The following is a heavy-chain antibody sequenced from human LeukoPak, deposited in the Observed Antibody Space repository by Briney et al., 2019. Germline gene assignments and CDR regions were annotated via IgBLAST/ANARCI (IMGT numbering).Heavy chain of an antibody. CDR2: IYYSGST. Sequence: SETLSLTCTVSGGSTSSGDYFWSWIRQPPGKGLEWIGYIYYSGSTNYNPSLKSRVTISVDTSKNQFSLKLSSVTAADTAVYYCARERDIVVGDAFDIWGQGTMVTVSS. CDR3: ARERDIVVGDAFDI. D-gene: IGHD2-2*01. J-gene: IGHJ3*02. V-gene: IGHV4-61*08. CDR1: GGSTSSGDYF.